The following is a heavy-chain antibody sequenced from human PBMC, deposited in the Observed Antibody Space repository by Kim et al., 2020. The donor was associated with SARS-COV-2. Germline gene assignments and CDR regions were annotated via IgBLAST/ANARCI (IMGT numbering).Heavy chain of an antibody. J-gene: IGHJ4*02. CDR1: GYSFTNHW. CDR2: IYPGDSTT. Sequence: GESLKISCKGSGYSFTNHWIAWVRHMPGRGLEWMGVIYPGDSTTRYSPSFQGQVTISADKSISTAYLQWSSLKASDTAMYYCARQGSFYSYPYDYWGQGILVTVSS. CDR3: ARQGSFYSYPYDY. V-gene: IGHV5-51*01. D-gene: IGHD3-10*01.